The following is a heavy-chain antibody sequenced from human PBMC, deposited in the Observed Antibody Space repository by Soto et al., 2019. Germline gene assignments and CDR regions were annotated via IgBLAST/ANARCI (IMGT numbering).Heavy chain of an antibody. J-gene: IGHJ4*02. CDR3: AHHPYYGLGSYSFDY. CDR1: GFSLTTSGVG. D-gene: IGHD3-10*01. V-gene: IGHV2-5*02. CDR2: IYWDDDK. Sequence: QITLKESGPTLVRPTQTLTLTCTFSGFSLTTSGVGVGWIRQPPGKALEWLAVIYWDDDKRYSSSLKSRLTITKYTSKNQVVLTMTNMDPVDTATYYCAHHPYYGLGSYSFDYWGQGTLVTGSS.